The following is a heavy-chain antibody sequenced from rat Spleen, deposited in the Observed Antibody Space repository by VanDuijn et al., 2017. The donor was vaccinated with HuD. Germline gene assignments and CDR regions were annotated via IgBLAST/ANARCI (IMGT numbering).Heavy chain of an antibody. D-gene: IGHD1-4*01. J-gene: IGHJ3*01. CDR1: GFTFSDHA. Sequence: EVQLVESGGRLVQPGNSLKLSCAASGFTFSDHAMAWVRQFPKKGLEWVAIIIYDGSGTFYRDSVKGRFTISRDNAKHTLSLQMDSLRTEDTATYYCATPTPGIPFAYWGQGTLVTVSS. CDR2: IIYDGSGT. V-gene: IGHV5S10*01. CDR3: ATPTPGIPFAY.